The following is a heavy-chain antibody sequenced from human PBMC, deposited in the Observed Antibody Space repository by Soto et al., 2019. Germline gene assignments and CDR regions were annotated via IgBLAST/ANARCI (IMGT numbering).Heavy chain of an antibody. V-gene: IGHV4-31*03. D-gene: IGHD6-13*01. CDR1: GGSISSGGYY. Sequence: SETLSLTCTVSGGSISSGGYYWSWIRQHPGKGLEWIGYIYYSGSTYYNPSLKSRVTISVDTSKNQFSLKLSSVTAADTAVYYCARAVGGIAAVYLVWGQGTLVTVSS. CDR2: IYYSGST. J-gene: IGHJ4*02. CDR3: ARAVGGIAAVYLV.